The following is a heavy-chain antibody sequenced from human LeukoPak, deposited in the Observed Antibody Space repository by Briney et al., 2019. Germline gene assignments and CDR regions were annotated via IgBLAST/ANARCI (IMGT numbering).Heavy chain of an antibody. CDR2: ISYDGSNK. CDR3: AKRAGESSGWAHFDY. Sequence: PGRSLRLSCAASGFTFSSYAMHWVRQAPGKGLEWVAVISYDGSNKYYADSLKGRFTISRDNAKNSRYLQMNNLRAENTAIYYCAKRAGESSGWAHFDYWGQGTLVTVSS. V-gene: IGHV3-30*04. J-gene: IGHJ4*02. D-gene: IGHD6-19*01. CDR1: GFTFSSYA.